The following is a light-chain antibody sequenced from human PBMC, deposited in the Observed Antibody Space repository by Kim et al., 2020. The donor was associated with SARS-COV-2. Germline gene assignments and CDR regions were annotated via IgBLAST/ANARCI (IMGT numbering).Light chain of an antibody. CDR1: HSVAGN. Sequence: VSPGERATLSCRASHSVAGNLAWYQQKPGQAPRLLIYGASTRATGVPARFSGSGFGTEFTLTISSLQSEDFAVYFCQQYNNWPPYTFGQGTKLEI. CDR2: GAS. V-gene: IGKV3-15*01. CDR3: QQYNNWPPYT. J-gene: IGKJ2*01.